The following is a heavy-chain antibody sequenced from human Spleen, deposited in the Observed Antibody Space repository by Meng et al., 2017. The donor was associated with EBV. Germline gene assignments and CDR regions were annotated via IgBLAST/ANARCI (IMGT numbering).Heavy chain of an antibody. D-gene: IGHD6-13*01. CDR2: INPNSGGR. J-gene: IGHJ5*02. CDR1: GYTFTGHY. V-gene: IGHV1-2*05. Sequence: QVQLVRCGAEVKKPGASMKASCKASGYTFTGHYMHWGRQAPGQGLEWMGRINPNSGGRNYAQKFQGGDTMTRDTSISTAYMELRSLRSDDTGVYYCARGPSLYSGTYHFDNWGQGSLVTVSS. CDR3: ARGPSLYSGTYHFDN.